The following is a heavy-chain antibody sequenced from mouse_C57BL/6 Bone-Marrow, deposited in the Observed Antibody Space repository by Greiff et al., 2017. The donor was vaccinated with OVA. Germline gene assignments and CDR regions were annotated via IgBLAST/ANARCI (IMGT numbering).Heavy chain of an antibody. J-gene: IGHJ2*03. CDR1: GYTFTSYW. D-gene: IGHD1-1*02. Sequence: QVQLQQPGAELVRPGSSVKLSCKASGYTFTSYWMHWVKQRPIQGLEWLGTIDPSDSETHYNQKFKDKATLTVDKSSSTAYMQLSSLTSEDSAVFYCAREGGGYEEFDYWGQGTSLTVSS. CDR3: AREGGGYEEFDY. CDR2: IDPSDSET. V-gene: IGHV1-52*01.